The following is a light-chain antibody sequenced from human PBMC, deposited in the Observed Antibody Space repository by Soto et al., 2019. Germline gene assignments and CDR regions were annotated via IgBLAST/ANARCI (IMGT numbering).Light chain of an antibody. CDR1: QTISSW. CDR2: KAS. Sequence: DLQSTQSTSNLSGSVGDRATLTCRASQTISSWLAWYQQKPGKAPKLLIYKASTLKSGVPSRFSGSGSGTEFTLTISSLQPDDFATYYCQHYNSYSEAVGQGTQVDIK. J-gene: IGKJ1*01. V-gene: IGKV1-5*03. CDR3: QHYNSYSEA.